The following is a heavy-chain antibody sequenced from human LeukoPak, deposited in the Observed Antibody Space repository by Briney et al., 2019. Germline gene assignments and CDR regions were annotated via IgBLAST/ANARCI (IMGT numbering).Heavy chain of an antibody. D-gene: IGHD5-12*01. CDR3: AREGVRYSGLDY. Sequence: GGSLRLSCTASGFTFSNYAIHWVRQAPGKGLEWVAVIAFDSSLKYYAQSVKGRFTVSRDNSKNTVSLQMDSLRAADTAVYFCAREGVRYSGLDYWGQGALVTVS. CDR2: IAFDSSLK. CDR1: GFTFSNYA. V-gene: IGHV3-30*04. J-gene: IGHJ4*02.